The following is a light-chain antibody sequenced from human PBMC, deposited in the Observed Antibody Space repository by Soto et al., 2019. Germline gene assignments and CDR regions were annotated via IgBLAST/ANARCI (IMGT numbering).Light chain of an antibody. V-gene: IGKV3-11*01. Sequence: EIVVTQSPATLSGSPGERVTLSCRASQFVSSRLAWYQQRPGQAPRLLIYQTSIRAAGIPARFSASGTGTDFTLTISDVQPEDFAVYYCHQRQSWPRTFGQGTK. CDR1: QFVSSR. J-gene: IGKJ1*01. CDR2: QTS. CDR3: HQRQSWPRT.